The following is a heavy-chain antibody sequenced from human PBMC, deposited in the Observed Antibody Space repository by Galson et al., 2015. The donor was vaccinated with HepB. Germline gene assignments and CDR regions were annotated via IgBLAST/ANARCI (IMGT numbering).Heavy chain of an antibody. V-gene: IGHV3-64*01. Sequence: SLRLSCAASGFTFSSYAMHWVRQAPGKGLEYVSAISSNGGSTYYANSVKGRFTISRDNSKNTLYLQMGSLRAEDMAVYYCVRAYCSSTSCYTGAFDIWGQGTMVTVSS. D-gene: IGHD2-2*02. CDR3: VRAYCSSTSCYTGAFDI. CDR1: GFTFSSYA. CDR2: ISSNGGST. J-gene: IGHJ3*02.